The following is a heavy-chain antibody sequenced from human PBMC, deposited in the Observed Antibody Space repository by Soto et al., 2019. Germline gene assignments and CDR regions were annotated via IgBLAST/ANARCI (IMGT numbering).Heavy chain of an antibody. CDR1: GGSISSHF. J-gene: IGHJ5*02. CDR3: ARHSDYDPFWFDP. Sequence: SETLSLTCTVSGGSISSHFWSWIRQPPGKGLEWIGYIYYSGSTNYNPSPKSRVTMSVDTSKNQFSLKLSSVTAADTAVYYCARHSDYDPFWFDPWGQGTLVTVSS. V-gene: IGHV4-59*08. D-gene: IGHD5-12*01. CDR2: IYYSGST.